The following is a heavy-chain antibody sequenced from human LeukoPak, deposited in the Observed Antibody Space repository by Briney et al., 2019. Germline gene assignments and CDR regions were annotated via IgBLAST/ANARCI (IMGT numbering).Heavy chain of an antibody. D-gene: IGHD5-18*01. J-gene: IGHJ5*02. CDR3: ARDYVDTTMGQTFDP. Sequence: PSETLSLTCTVSGASIRSYYWSWIRQPAGKGLEWIGRIYTSGTTNYNPSLKSRVTISVDKSKNQFSLKLSSVTAADTAEYYCARDYVDTTMGQTFDPWGHGTLVTVSS. V-gene: IGHV4-4*07. CDR2: IYTSGTT. CDR1: GASIRSYY.